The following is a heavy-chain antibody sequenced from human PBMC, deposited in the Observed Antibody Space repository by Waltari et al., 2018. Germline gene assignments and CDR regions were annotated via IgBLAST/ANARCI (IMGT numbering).Heavy chain of an antibody. CDR3: ARPTDGSGIDY. J-gene: IGHJ4*02. D-gene: IGHD3-10*01. Sequence: QVQLQESGPGLVKPSETLSLTCAVSGYSISRGYYWGWIRQPPGKGLEWIGSIYHSGSTYYNPSLKSRVTISVDTSKNQFSLKLSSVTAADTAVYYCARPTDGSGIDYWGQGTLVTVSS. CDR1: GYSISRGYY. CDR2: IYHSGST. V-gene: IGHV4-38-2*01.